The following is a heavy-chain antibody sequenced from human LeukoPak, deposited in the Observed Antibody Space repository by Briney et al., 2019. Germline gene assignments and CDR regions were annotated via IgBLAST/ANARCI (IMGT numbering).Heavy chain of an antibody. Sequence: SETLSLTCAVYGGSFSGYYWSWIRQPPGKGLEWIGEINHSGSTNYNPSLKSRVTISVDTSKNQFSLKLSSVTAADTAVYYCARRRYRAVAIRYYYYYGMDVWGQGTTVTVSS. CDR3: ARRRYRAVAIRYYYYYGMDV. J-gene: IGHJ6*02. V-gene: IGHV4-34*01. CDR2: INHSGST. CDR1: GGSFSGYY. D-gene: IGHD6-19*01.